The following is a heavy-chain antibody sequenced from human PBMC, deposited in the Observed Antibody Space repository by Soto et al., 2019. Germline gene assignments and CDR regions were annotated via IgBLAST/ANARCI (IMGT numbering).Heavy chain of an antibody. V-gene: IGHV1-18*04. J-gene: IGHJ6*02. Sequence: QVQLVQSGAEVKKPGASVKVSCKASGYTFTSYGISWVRQAPVQGLEWMGWISAYNGNTNYAQKLQGRVTMTTDTSTSTAYMELRSLRSDYTAVYYCARGSGQLGSKNYYYYGMDVWGQGTTVTVSS. CDR2: ISAYNGNT. D-gene: IGHD6-6*01. CDR1: GYTFTSYG. CDR3: ARGSGQLGSKNYYYYGMDV.